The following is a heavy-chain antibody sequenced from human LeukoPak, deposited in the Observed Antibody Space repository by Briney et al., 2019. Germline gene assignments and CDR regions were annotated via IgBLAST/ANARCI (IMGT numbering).Heavy chain of an antibody. CDR3: ATSRTFDY. CDR1: GFTVSSYS. Sequence: PGGSLRLSCVISGFTVSSYSMHWVRQPPGKGLVWVSRINSDGSTTSYADSVKGRFTISRDNAKNTLFLQMNSLRSEDTAVYYCATSRTFDYWGQGTLVTVSS. CDR2: INSDGSTT. J-gene: IGHJ4*02. V-gene: IGHV3-74*01.